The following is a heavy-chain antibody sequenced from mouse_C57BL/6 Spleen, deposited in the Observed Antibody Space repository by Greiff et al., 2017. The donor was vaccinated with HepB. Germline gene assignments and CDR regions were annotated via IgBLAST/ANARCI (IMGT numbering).Heavy chain of an antibody. V-gene: IGHV5-16*01. D-gene: IGHD4-1*01. CDR2: INYDGSST. J-gene: IGHJ2*01. CDR3: AREKLGKYYFDY. Sequence: EVKLMESEGGLVQPGSSMKLSCTASGFTFSDYYMSWVRQVPEKGLEWVANINYDGSSTYYLDSLKSRFIISRDNAKNILYLQMSSLKSEDTATYYCAREKLGKYYFDYWGQGTTLTVSS. CDR1: GFTFSDYY.